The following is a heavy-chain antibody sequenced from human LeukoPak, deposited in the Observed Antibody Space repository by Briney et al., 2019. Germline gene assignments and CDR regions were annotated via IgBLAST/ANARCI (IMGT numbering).Heavy chain of an antibody. CDR1: GFTFSNAW. CDR2: IKSKTDGGTT. V-gene: IGHV3-15*01. Sequence: GGSLRLSCAASGFTFSNAWMSWVRQAPGKVLEWVGRIKSKTDGGTTDYAAHVKSRFTISRDDSKNTLYLQMNSLKTEDTAVYYCTTDPLGYNWHPGDYWGQGTLITVSS. CDR3: TTDPLGYNWHPGDY. D-gene: IGHD1-20*01. J-gene: IGHJ4*02.